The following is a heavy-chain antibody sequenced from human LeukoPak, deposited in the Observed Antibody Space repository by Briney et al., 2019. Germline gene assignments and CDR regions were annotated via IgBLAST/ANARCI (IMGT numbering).Heavy chain of an antibody. CDR1: GYTFTDYY. CDR2: INPNTGGT. D-gene: IGHD4-17*01. J-gene: IGHJ3*02. CDR3: ARDRESGDSDAFDI. V-gene: IGHV1-2*02. Sequence: ASVKVSCKVSGYTFTDYYIHWVRQPPGQGPEWMGWINPNTGGTNFALKFQGMVTLARVTSNRFTAYMEVSLVTADDTAVYYCARDRESGDSDAFDIWGQGTMVTVSS.